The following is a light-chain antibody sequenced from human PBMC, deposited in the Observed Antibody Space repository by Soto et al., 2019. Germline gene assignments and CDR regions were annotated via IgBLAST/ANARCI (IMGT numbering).Light chain of an antibody. CDR2: EVS. Sequence: QSALTQPPSASGSPGQSVTISCTGTSSDVGGYDYVSWYQQHPGKAPKLIIYEVSKRPSGVPDRSFGSKSGNTASLTVSGLQAEDEADYYCNSYAGSTLWVFGGGTKLTVL. V-gene: IGLV2-8*01. J-gene: IGLJ3*02. CDR3: NSYAGSTLWV. CDR1: SSDVGGYDY.